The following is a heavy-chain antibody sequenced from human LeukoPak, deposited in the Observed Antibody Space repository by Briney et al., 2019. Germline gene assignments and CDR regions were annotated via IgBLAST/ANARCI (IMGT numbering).Heavy chain of an antibody. D-gene: IGHD6-13*01. V-gene: IGHV3-53*01. CDR2: IYTGGST. Sequence: TGGSLRLSCAASGFTVSSNYMIWVRQAPGKGLEWVSVIYTGGSTFYADSVKGRFTISRDKSKNSLYLQINSLRAEDTAVYYCAKSGSTSWYLDYWGQGTLVTVSS. CDR3: AKSGSTSWYLDY. J-gene: IGHJ4*02. CDR1: GFTVSSNY.